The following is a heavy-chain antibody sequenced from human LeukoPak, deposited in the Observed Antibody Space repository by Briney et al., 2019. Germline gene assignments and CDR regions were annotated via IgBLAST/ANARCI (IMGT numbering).Heavy chain of an antibody. CDR3: ARRDDSSGRANEGYYYYYYMDV. V-gene: IGHV3-48*03. J-gene: IGHJ6*03. CDR1: GFTFSSYE. Sequence: PGGSLRLSCAASGFTFSSYEMTWVRQAPGKGLERVSYISSSGTTTFYADSVKGRFTISGDNSKNTLYLQMNSLRAEDTAVYYCARRDDSSGRANEGYYYYYYMDVWGKGTTVTVSS. CDR2: ISSSGTTT. D-gene: IGHD3-22*01.